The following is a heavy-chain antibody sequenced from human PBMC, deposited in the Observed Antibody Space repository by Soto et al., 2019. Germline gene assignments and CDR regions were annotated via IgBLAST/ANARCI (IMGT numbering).Heavy chain of an antibody. J-gene: IGHJ5*02. Sequence: PVGSLRLSCAASGFTFSSSAMNWVRQAPGKGLEWVSVISGSDGRTYYADSVKGRFTISRDNSKNTLYLDINSLRAEDTAVYYCAKSLDINWKNWFDPWGQGTLVTVSS. V-gene: IGHV3-23*01. CDR3: AKSLDINWKNWFDP. CDR1: GFTFSSSA. CDR2: ISGSDGRT. D-gene: IGHD1-1*01.